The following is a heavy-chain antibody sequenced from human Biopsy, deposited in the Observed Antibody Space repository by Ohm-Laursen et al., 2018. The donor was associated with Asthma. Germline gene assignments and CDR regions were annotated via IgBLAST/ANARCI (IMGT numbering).Heavy chain of an antibody. J-gene: IGHJ6*04. V-gene: IGHV1-46*01. CDR1: GYPFTDYY. D-gene: IGHD2-2*01. CDR2: INPFGGSS. Sequence: GASVKVSCKASGYPFTDYYVHWVRQAPGHGLEWMGMINPFGGSSNFAQKFQGRLTMTRDTSTRTVYMELSSLRSEDTAVYYCAREATSGEVPFGYFYALDVWGEGTTVTVSS. CDR3: AREATSGEVPFGYFYALDV.